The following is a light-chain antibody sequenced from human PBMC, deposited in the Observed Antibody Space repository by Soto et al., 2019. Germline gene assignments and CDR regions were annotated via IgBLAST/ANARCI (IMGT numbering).Light chain of an antibody. Sequence: QSVLTQPASVSGSPGQSITISCTGTSSDVGGYNYVSWYQQHPGKAPKLMIYEVINRPSGVSNRFSGSKSGNTASLTISGLQAEDEADYYCSSYTSRIIWVFGGGTKLTVL. J-gene: IGLJ3*02. CDR2: EVI. CDR3: SSYTSRIIWV. CDR1: SSDVGGYNY. V-gene: IGLV2-14*01.